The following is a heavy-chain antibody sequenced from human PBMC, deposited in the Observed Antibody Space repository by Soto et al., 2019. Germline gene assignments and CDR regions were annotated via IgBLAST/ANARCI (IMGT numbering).Heavy chain of an antibody. V-gene: IGHV1-69*08. CDR2: IIPILGIA. CDR1: GGTFSSYT. J-gene: IGHJ4*02. CDR3: AREGSSWRGADY. D-gene: IGHD6-13*01. Sequence: QVQLVQSGAEVKKPGSSVKVSCKASGGTFSSYTISWVRQAPGQGLEWMGRIIPILGIANYAQKFQGRVTIPADKSTSTAYMELSSLRSEDTAVYYCAREGSSWRGADYWGQGTLVTVSS.